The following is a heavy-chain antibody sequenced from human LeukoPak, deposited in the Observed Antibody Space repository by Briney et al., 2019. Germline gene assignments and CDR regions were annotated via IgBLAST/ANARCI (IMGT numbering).Heavy chain of an antibody. CDR2: IKEDGSET. J-gene: IGHJ4*02. Sequence: QPGGSLRLSCAASGFIFKKYWMNWGRQVPGKGLECLANIKEDGSETYYADSVKGRFTISRDNPKNLLFLQINSLRVEDTAVYYCARETPRRGETRDGYRWGQGTVVTVSS. CDR3: ARETPRRGETRDGYR. D-gene: IGHD5-24*01. V-gene: IGHV3-7*01. CDR1: GFIFKKYW.